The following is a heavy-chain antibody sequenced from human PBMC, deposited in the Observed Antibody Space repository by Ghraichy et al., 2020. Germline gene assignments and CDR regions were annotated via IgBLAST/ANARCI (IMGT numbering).Heavy chain of an antibody. CDR2: INNDGSYT. CDR3: TRDQDGMGGTMDY. V-gene: IGHV3-74*01. D-gene: IGHD1-26*01. Sequence: GALRLSCAASGFTLRSFWMHWVRQVPGKGLMWVARINNDGSYTIYADSVKGRFTISRDNAKNTLYLQMNSLRAEDTAVYYCTRDQDGMGGTMDYWGQGSRVTVSS. CDR1: GFTLRSFW. J-gene: IGHJ4*02.